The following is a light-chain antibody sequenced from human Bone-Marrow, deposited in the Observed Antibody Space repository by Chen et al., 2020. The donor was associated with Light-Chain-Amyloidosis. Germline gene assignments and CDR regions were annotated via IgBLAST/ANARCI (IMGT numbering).Light chain of an antibody. CDR1: DSKTGAGYD. Sequence: QSVLTQPPSVSGAPGQRATISCTGSDSKTGAGYDVHWYQQLPGTAPKLLIYGNSKRPSGVPDRFSGSKSGTSASLAITGLQAEDEADHYCQSYDSSLSGYVFGTGTKVTVL. J-gene: IGLJ1*01. CDR2: GNS. V-gene: IGLV1-40*01. CDR3: QSYDSSLSGYV.